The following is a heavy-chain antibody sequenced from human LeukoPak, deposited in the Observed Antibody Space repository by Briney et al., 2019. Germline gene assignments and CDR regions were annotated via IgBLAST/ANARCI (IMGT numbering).Heavy chain of an antibody. CDR1: GFTFSTHW. D-gene: IGHD2-21*02. J-gene: IGHJ4*02. CDR2: IHQDGNEK. V-gene: IGHV3-7*04. Sequence: GGSLRLCCAASGFTFSTHWMSWVRQAPGKGLEWVANIHQDGNEKYYVNSVKGRFTISRDNAKSSLYLQMNSLRVEDTAVYYCARGDDFSGDYWGQGTLVTVSS. CDR3: ARGDDFSGDY.